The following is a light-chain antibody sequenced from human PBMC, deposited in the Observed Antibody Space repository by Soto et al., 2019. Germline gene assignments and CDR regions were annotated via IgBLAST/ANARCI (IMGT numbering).Light chain of an antibody. CDR3: SSYTSSSTYV. V-gene: IGLV2-14*01. CDR1: SSDVGGYDY. CDR2: EVS. Sequence: QSVLTQPPSASGSPGQSVTISCTGTSSDVGGYDYVSWYQQYPGKAPKLMIYEVSNRPSGVSNRFSGSKSGNTASLTISGLQAEEEADYYCSSYTSSSTYVFGTGTKVTVL. J-gene: IGLJ1*01.